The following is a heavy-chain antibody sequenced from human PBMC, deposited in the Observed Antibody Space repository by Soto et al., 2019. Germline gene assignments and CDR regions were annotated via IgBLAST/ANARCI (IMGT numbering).Heavy chain of an antibody. CDR3: ARLRYSYDGRGFPYYFDY. Sequence: GESLKISCKGSGYTSSNLWIGWVRQMPGKGLEWMGIIYPGDADTTYSPSFHGQVTISADNSISTAYLQWDRLKASDTAMYYCARLRYSYDGRGFPYYFDYWGQGTLVTVSS. CDR1: GYTSSNLW. J-gene: IGHJ4*02. CDR2: IYPGDADT. D-gene: IGHD3-22*01. V-gene: IGHV5-51*01.